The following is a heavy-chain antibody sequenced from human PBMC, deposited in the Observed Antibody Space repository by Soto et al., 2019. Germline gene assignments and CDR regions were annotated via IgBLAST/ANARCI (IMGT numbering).Heavy chain of an antibody. CDR3: ARDNGYCSSTSCYVRGDYYYGMDV. CDR1: GYTFTSYG. V-gene: IGHV1-18*01. J-gene: IGHJ6*02. CDR2: ISAYNGNT. D-gene: IGHD2-2*03. Sequence: QVQLVQSGAEVKKPGASVKVSCKASGYTFTSYGISWVRQAPGQGLEWMGWISAYNGNTNYAQKLQGRVTMTTDTSTSTAYMELRSLRSDDTAVYYGARDNGYCSSTSCYVRGDYYYGMDVWGQGTTVTVSS.